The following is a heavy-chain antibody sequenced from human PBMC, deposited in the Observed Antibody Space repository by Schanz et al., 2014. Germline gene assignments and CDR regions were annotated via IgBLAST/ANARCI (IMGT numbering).Heavy chain of an antibody. D-gene: IGHD3-9*01. CDR1: GFSLNTYG. Sequence: QAQLMESGGGVVQPGTSLILSCSVSGFSLNTYGIHWFRQPAGKGLEWVAVIWSDGSGKYYADSVKGRFTISRDSPKNTLYLQMNSLRAGDTAVYYCAKQIHYDILTVTRNWGQGTLVTVSS. CDR2: IWSDGSGK. J-gene: IGHJ4*02. V-gene: IGHV3-33*06. CDR3: AKQIHYDILTVTRN.